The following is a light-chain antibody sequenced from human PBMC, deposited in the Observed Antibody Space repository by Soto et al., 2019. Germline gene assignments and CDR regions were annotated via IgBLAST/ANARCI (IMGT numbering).Light chain of an antibody. CDR1: QSVSTK. V-gene: IGKV3-15*01. J-gene: IGKJ3*01. Sequence: EILMTQSPATLSVSPGETATLSCRASQSVSTKLAWYQQKAGRTPRLLIYGASTRATGIPARFSGSGSGTEFTLTISSLQSEDFAVYYCQQYNNWPPVTFGPGTKVDIK. CDR2: GAS. CDR3: QQYNNWPPVT.